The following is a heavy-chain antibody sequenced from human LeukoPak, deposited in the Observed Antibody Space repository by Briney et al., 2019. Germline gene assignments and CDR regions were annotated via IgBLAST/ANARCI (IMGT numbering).Heavy chain of an antibody. D-gene: IGHD3-22*01. CDR2: SKNKANNYIT. V-gene: IGHV3-72*01. Sequence: GGSLRLSCAASGFTFSDHYIDWVRQAPGRGLEWVGRSKNKANNYITQYAAFVQGRFTISRDNSKNSLYLQINSLKTEDTAVYYCARDSSGQGDYWGQGTLVTVSS. J-gene: IGHJ4*02. CDR1: GFTFSDHY. CDR3: ARDSSGQGDY.